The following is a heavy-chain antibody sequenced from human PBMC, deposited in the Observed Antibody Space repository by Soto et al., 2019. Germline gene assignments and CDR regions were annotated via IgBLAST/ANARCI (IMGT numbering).Heavy chain of an antibody. D-gene: IGHD3-3*01. Sequence: PSDSLALGRALYGGCVKVYYWNWIRQPTGKGLEWIGEINHTGGTHYNPSLKSRVTMSVDTSKNQFSLRLSSVTAADTAIYYCATRITVFGLLIPPFDPWGQGTHVTVSS. J-gene: IGHJ5*02. CDR2: INHTGGT. CDR1: GGCVKVYY. CDR3: ATRITVFGLLIPPFDP. V-gene: IGHV4-34*01.